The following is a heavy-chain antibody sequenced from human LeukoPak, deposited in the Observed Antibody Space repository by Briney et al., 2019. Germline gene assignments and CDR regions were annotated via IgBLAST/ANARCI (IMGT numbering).Heavy chain of an antibody. Sequence: ASVKVSCKTSGYSFTDYYMHWVRQAPGQGLEWMGWINPNSGGTSSAQKFQGRVTMTRDTSISTVYVEVSWLTSDDTAIYYCARADRLHGGPYLIGPWGQGTLVTVSS. CDR1: GYSFTDYY. J-gene: IGHJ5*02. CDR2: INPNSGGT. CDR3: ARADRLHGGPYLIGP. V-gene: IGHV1-2*02. D-gene: IGHD2-21*01.